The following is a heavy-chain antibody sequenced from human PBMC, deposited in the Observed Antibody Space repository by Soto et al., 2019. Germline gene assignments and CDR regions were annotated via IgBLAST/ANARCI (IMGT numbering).Heavy chain of an antibody. D-gene: IGHD1-26*01. CDR1: GGSISSYY. V-gene: IGHV4-59*01. CDR3: AREGSYGSFGY. Sequence: QVQLQESGPGLVKPSETLSLTCTVSGGSISSYYWSWIRQPPGKGLEWIGYIYYSGSTNYNPSLKSRVTLSVDTSKNQFSLKLSSVTAADTAVYYCAREGSYGSFGYWGQGTLVTVSS. J-gene: IGHJ4*02. CDR2: IYYSGST.